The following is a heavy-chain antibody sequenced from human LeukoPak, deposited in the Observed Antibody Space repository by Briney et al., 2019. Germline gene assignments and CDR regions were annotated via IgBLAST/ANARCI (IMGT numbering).Heavy chain of an antibody. D-gene: IGHD6-19*01. J-gene: IGHJ4*02. V-gene: IGHV3-30*18. CDR3: AKDRYSSGRLYYFDY. CDR1: GFNFSSYG. Sequence: GGSLRLSCAASGFNFSSYGMHWVRQAPGKGLEWVAVISYDGSNKYYADSVKGRFTISRDNSKNKLYLQLNSLRAEDTAVYYCAKDRYSSGRLYYFDYWGQGTLVTVSS. CDR2: ISYDGSNK.